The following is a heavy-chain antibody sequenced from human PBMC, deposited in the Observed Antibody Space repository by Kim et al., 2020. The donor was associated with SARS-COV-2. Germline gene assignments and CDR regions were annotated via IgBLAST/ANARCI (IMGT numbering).Heavy chain of an antibody. J-gene: IGHJ5*02. CDR2: IYYSGST. Sequence: SETLSLTCTVSGGSISSSSYYWGWIRQPPGKGLEWIGSIYYSGSTYYNPSLKNRVTISVDTSKNQFSLKLSSVTAADTAVYYCAGHHVGITMLVVVAARFDPWGQGTLVTVSS. CDR1: GGSISSSSYY. V-gene: IGHV4-39*01. D-gene: IGHD3-22*01. CDR3: AGHHVGITMLVVVAARFDP.